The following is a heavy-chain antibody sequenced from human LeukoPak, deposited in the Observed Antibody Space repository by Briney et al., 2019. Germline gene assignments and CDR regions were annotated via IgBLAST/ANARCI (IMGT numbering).Heavy chain of an antibody. CDR3: ARDQRGYYYASSGYYYDY. CDR2: IYHSGST. CDR1: GYSISSGYY. V-gene: IGHV4-38-2*02. J-gene: IGHJ4*02. D-gene: IGHD3-22*01. Sequence: PSETLSLTCTVSGYSISSGYYWGWIRQPPGKGLEWIGNIYHSGSTYYNPSLKSRVTISVDTSKNQFSLKLSSVTAADTAVYYCARDQRGYYYASSGYYYDYWGQGILVTVSS.